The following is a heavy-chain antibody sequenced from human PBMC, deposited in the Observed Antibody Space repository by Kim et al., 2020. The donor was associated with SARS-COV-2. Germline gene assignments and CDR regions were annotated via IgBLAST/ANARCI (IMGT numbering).Heavy chain of an antibody. Sequence: GSVKVSCKASGDNFITYYMHWVRQAPGQGLEWMGIINPSGDRTHYTQRFQGRITLARDTSTSTVNMELISLRSDDTAVYYCATSSLAAGGASAFDIWGQGTKVTVFS. V-gene: IGHV1-46*01. CDR2: INPSGDRT. CDR1: GDNFITYY. J-gene: IGHJ3*02. D-gene: IGHD6-13*01. CDR3: ATSSLAAGGASAFDI.